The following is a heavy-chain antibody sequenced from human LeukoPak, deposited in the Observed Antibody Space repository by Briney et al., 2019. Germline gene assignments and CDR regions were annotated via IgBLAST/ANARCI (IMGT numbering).Heavy chain of an antibody. V-gene: IGHV3-30*02. J-gene: IGHJ4*02. D-gene: IGHD3-10*01. CDR1: GFTFSTYG. CDR2: IRYDGSNK. CDR3: AKDLGPGSY. Sequence: PGGSLRLSCAASGFTFSTYGMHWVRQSPRKGLQWVAFIRYDGSNKYYADSVKGRFTISRDNSKNTLNLQMHSLRAEDTAVYYCAKDLGPGSYWGQGTLVTVSS.